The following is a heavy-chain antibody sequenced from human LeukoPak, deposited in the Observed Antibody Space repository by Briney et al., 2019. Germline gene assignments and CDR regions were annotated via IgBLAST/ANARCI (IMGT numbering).Heavy chain of an antibody. CDR2: IDSDGTGT. J-gene: IGHJ5*02. CDR1: GFTFSGYW. Sequence: PGGALRLSCAACGFTFSGYWVHWVRQAPGKGLVGFSRIDSDGTGTRYADSVKGRFTISSDNAKNTLSLQITSLRAEATAVYYCARAHLTWFDPWGQATLVTVSS. V-gene: IGHV3-74*01. CDR3: ARAHLTWFDP.